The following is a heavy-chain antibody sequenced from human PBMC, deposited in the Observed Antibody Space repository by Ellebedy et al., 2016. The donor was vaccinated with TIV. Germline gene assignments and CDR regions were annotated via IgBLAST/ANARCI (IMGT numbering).Heavy chain of an antibody. Sequence: PGGSLRLSCAASGFTFSDYWMSGVRQAPGKGLEWVANIKDDGSEKYYVDAVKGRFTVSRDNAKNLLYLQMNSLGAEDTAVYYCARAGGPLFDQWGQGNLVTVSS. D-gene: IGHD2-8*02. J-gene: IGHJ4*02. CDR1: GFTFSDYW. V-gene: IGHV3-7*04. CDR2: IKDDGSEK. CDR3: ARAGGPLFDQ.